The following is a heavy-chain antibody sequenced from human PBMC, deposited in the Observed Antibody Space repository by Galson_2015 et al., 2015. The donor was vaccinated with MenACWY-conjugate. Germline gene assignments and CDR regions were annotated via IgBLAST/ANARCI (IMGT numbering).Heavy chain of an antibody. CDR3: ARDLKDYDFWSGETLYYMAV. CDR1: GLSFSGYW. D-gene: IGHD3-3*01. J-gene: IGHJ6*03. Sequence: SLRLSCAASGLSFSGYWMSWVRQAPGKGLEWVANIKQDGSEEYYVDSVKGRFTISRDNAKNSLYLQMNSLRAEDTSVYYCARDLKDYDFWSGETLYYMAVWGLGTTVIVSS. CDR2: IKQDGSEE. V-gene: IGHV3-7*01.